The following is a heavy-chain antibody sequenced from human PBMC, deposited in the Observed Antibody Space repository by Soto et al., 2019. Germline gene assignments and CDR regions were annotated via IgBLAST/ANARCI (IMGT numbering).Heavy chain of an antibody. J-gene: IGHJ6*02. CDR2: INPNSGGT. Sequence: GASVKVSCKASGYTFTGYYMHWVRQAPGQGLEWMGWINPNSGGTNYAQKFQGWVTMTRDTSISTAYMELSRLRSDDTAVYYCARELGVVIFYGMDVWGQGTTVTVSS. CDR3: ARELGVVIFYGMDV. V-gene: IGHV1-2*04. D-gene: IGHD3-3*01. CDR1: GYTFTGYY.